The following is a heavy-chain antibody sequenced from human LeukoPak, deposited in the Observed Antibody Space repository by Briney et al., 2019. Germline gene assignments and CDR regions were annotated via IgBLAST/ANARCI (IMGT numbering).Heavy chain of an antibody. D-gene: IGHD6-6*01. Sequence: GGSLRLSCAASGYTFSKYWMHWVRQAPGKGLVWVSRINTDGSSTSHADSVKGRFTISRDNAKNTLYLQMSSLRVEDTAVYYCARVGSSSCFDYWGQGTLVTVSS. CDR1: GYTFSKYW. J-gene: IGHJ4*02. CDR2: INTDGSST. CDR3: ARVGSSSCFDY. V-gene: IGHV3-74*01.